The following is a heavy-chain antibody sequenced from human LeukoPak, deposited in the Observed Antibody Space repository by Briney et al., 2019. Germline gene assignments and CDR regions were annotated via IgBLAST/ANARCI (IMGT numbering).Heavy chain of an antibody. J-gene: IGHJ4*02. CDR1: GGSFSGCY. D-gene: IGHD3-10*01. CDR3: ARFPLGEFFDY. CDR2: INHSGST. V-gene: IGHV4-34*01. Sequence: KSSETLSLTCAVYGGSFSGCYWSWIRQPPGKGLEWIGEINHSGSTNYNPSLKSRVTISVDTSKNQFSLKLSSVTAADTAVYYCARFPLGEFFDYWGQGTLVTVSS.